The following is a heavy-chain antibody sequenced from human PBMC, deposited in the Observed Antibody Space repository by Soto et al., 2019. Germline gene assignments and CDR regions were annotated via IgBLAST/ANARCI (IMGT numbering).Heavy chain of an antibody. V-gene: IGHV4-39*01. D-gene: IGHD4-17*01. CDR1: GGSFSSSNYY. CDR2: IFYGGGSGVA. J-gene: IGHJ4*02. CDR3: ARRGGGDSLFDS. Sequence: SETLSLTCTVSGGSFSSSNYYWGWIRQSPGKGLEWIGNIFYGGGSGVAYYSPSLKSRVTISVDTSKNQFSLNMRSLTAADTAVYFCARRGGGDSLFDSWGQGKLVTVS.